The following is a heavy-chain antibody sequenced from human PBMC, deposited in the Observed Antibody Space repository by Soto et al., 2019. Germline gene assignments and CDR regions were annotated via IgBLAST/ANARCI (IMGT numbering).Heavy chain of an antibody. CDR2: ISWNGESI. CDR1: GFSFGDYA. V-gene: IGHV3-9*01. D-gene: IGHD6-19*01. CDR3: ANDVGSSGWYDGVDS. J-gene: IGHJ4*02. Sequence: EVQLVESGGGLVQPGRSLRLSCAASGFSFGDYAMQWVRQVPGKGLEWVSSISWNGESIGYADSVKGRFTISRDNGKKSVYLQMNSLRGEDTAVYYFANDVGSSGWYDGVDSWGQGTLVTVS.